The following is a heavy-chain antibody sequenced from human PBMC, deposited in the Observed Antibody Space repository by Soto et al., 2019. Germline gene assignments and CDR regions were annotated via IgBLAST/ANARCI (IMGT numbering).Heavy chain of an antibody. CDR1: GGSISSGNYY. CDR2: ISYSGST. Sequence: SETLSLTCTVSGGSISSGNYYWSWIRQLPGKGLEWIGFISYSGSTYYSTSLKSRVTISVDTSKSQFSLNLSFVTAADTAVYYCATMGTPATGLYFFDYWGQGSLVTVSS. V-gene: IGHV4-30-4*01. J-gene: IGHJ4*02. CDR3: ATMGTPATGLYFFDY. D-gene: IGHD2-15*01.